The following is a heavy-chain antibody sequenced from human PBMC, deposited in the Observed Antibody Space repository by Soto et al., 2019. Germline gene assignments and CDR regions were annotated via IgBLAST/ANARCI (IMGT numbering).Heavy chain of an antibody. CDR3: ARVGSPLDY. V-gene: IGHV3-48*03. D-gene: IGHD1-1*01. J-gene: IGHJ4*02. Sequence: GGSLRLSCAASGFTCSSYEMNWVRQAPGKGLEWVSYISSSGSIIYYADSVKGRFTISREDAKNSLYLQMNSLRAEDTAVYYCARVGSPLDYWGQGTLVTVSS. CDR2: ISSSGSII. CDR1: GFTCSSYE.